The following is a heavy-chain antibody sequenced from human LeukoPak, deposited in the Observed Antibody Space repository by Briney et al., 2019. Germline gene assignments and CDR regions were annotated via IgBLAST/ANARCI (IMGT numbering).Heavy chain of an antibody. Sequence: SETLSLTCNVSGGSISNYYWSWIRQPPGKGLEWIGYMYHTGHTMYNSSLKSRVTMSLDTSKNHFSLKLSSVTAADTAVYYCARARDDYSNYGLDYWGQGTLVTVSS. CDR1: GGSISNYY. J-gene: IGHJ4*02. D-gene: IGHD4-11*01. CDR3: ARARDDYSNYGLDY. CDR2: MYHTGHT. V-gene: IGHV4-59*12.